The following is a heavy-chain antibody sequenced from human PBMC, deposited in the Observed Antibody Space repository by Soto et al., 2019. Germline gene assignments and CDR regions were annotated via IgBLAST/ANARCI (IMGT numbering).Heavy chain of an antibody. CDR2: SNPSGGST. CDR3: ARGHSSSWYGYYYYYGMDV. V-gene: IGHV1-46*03. Sequence: QVQLVQSGAEVKKPGASVKVSCKASGYTFTSYYMHWVRQAPGQGLERMGISNPSGGSTSYAQKFQVRVTMTRDTSTSTGYMELSSLRAEDTAVYYCARGHSSSWYGYYYYYGMDVWGQGTTVTVSS. D-gene: IGHD6-13*01. CDR1: GYTFTSYY. J-gene: IGHJ6*02.